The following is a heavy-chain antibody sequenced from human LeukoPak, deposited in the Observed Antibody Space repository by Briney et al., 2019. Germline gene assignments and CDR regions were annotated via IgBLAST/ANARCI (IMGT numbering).Heavy chain of an antibody. CDR3: ARDVGSQHMVIQWFDS. Sequence: APVKVACKGSGYTFTRYYIHWVRQAPGQRLEWVGWINAGNGNTKYSQKFQGRVTITRDTSATTAYMELSSLRSEDTAVYYCARDVGSQHMVIQWFDSWGQGALVTVSS. CDR1: GYTFTRYY. J-gene: IGHJ5*01. CDR2: INAGNGNT. D-gene: IGHD6-13*01. V-gene: IGHV1-3*01.